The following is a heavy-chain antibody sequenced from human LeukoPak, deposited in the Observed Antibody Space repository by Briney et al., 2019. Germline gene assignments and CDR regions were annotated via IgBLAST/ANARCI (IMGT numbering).Heavy chain of an antibody. CDR1: GYTFTSYG. D-gene: IGHD5-18*01. CDR3: ARDSYSGYSYGYWYFDL. J-gene: IGHJ2*01. Sequence: ASVKVSCKASGYTFTSYGISWVRQAPGQGLEWMGWISAYNGNTNYAQKLQGRVTMTTDTSTSTAYMELRSLRSDDTAVYYCARDSYSGYSYGYWYFDLWGRGTLVTVSS. V-gene: IGHV1-18*01. CDR2: ISAYNGNT.